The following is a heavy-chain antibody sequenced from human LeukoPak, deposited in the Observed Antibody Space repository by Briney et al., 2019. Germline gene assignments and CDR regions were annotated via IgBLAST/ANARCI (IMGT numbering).Heavy chain of an antibody. CDR3: ARDQADSSGYYMYFDY. V-gene: IGHV4-59*01. CDR1: GGSISSYY. CDR2: IYYSGST. J-gene: IGHJ4*02. Sequence: PSETLSLTCTVSGGSISSYYWSWIRQPPGKGLEWIGYIYYSGSTNYNPSLKSRVTASVDTSKNQFSLKLSSVTAADTAVYYCARDQADSSGYYMYFDYWGQGTLVTVSS. D-gene: IGHD3-22*01.